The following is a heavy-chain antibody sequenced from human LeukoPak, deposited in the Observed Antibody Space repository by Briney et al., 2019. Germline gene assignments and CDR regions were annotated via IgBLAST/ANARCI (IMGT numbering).Heavy chain of an antibody. CDR2: ISSSSSYI. D-gene: IGHD3-9*01. V-gene: IGHV3-21*01. J-gene: IGHJ3*02. Sequence: PGGSLRLSCAASGFTFSNYTINWVRQAPGKGLVWVSSISSSSSYIYYADSLKGRFTISRDNAKNSLYLQMNSLRAEDTAVYYCAGRNEGYDILTGYYHDAFDIWGQGTMVTVSS. CDR3: AGRNEGYDILTGYYHDAFDI. CDR1: GFTFSNYT.